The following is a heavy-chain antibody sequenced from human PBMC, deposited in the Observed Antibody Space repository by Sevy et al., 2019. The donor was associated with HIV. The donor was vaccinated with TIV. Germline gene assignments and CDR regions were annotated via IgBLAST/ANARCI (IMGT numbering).Heavy chain of an antibody. D-gene: IGHD3-3*02. V-gene: IGHV3-30-3*01. J-gene: IGHJ4*02. CDR1: GFPFGTYA. CDR3: ARDPTIFGLVRGYCYY. CDR2: ISNEGNVY. Sequence: GGSLRLSCAASGFPFGTYAMHWVRQAPGKGLEWLGVISNEGNVYHSADSVKGRFTISRDNSRNTLSLQMNNLRVDDTAVYYCARDPTIFGLVRGYCYYWGQGTLVTVSS.